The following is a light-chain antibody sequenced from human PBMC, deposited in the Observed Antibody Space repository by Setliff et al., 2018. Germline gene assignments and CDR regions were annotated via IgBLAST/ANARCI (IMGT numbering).Light chain of an antibody. J-gene: IGLJ1*01. CDR2: RNN. Sequence: QSELAQPPSASGTPGQRVTISCSGSSSNIGSNTVNWYQQLPGTAPKLLIYRNNQRPSGVPDRFSGSKSGTSASLAISGLQSEDEADYYCAAWDDSLNGEVFGTGTKSPS. CDR1: SSNIGSNT. CDR3: AAWDDSLNGEV. V-gene: IGLV1-44*01.